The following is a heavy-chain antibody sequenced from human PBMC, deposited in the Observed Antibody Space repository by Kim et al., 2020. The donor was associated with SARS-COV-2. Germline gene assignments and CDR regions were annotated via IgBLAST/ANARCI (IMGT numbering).Heavy chain of an antibody. CDR1: GFTFDDYA. CDR3: AKDIESSGSYPGHAFDI. Sequence: GGFLRLSCAASGFTFDDYAMHWVRQAPGKGLEWVSGISWNSGSIGYADSVKGRFTISRDNAKNSLYLQMNSLRAEDTALYYCAKDIESSGSYPGHAFDIWGQGTMVTVSS. CDR2: ISWNSGSI. V-gene: IGHV3-9*01. J-gene: IGHJ3*02. D-gene: IGHD1-26*01.